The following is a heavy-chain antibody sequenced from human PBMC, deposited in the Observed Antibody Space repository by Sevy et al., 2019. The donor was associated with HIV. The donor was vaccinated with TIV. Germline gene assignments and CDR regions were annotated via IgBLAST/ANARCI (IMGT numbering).Heavy chain of an antibody. Sequence: GGSLRLSCAASGFTFSSYWMSWVRQAPGKGLEWVANIKQDGSEKYYVDSVKGRFIISRDNAKNSLYLQMNSLRAEDTAVYYCARDRGFRGRTFDYWGQGTLVTVSS. D-gene: IGHD3-10*01. CDR2: IKQDGSEK. CDR1: GFTFSSYW. V-gene: IGHV3-7*01. J-gene: IGHJ4*02. CDR3: ARDRGFRGRTFDY.